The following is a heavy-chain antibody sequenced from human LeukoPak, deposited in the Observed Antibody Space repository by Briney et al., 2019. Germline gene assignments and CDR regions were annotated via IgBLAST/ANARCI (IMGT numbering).Heavy chain of an antibody. CDR3: ARYSSGWYHFDS. V-gene: IGHV1-18*01. Sequence: GASVKVSCKASGYTFTSHGISWVRQAPGQGLEWMGWISAYNGNTKYAQKLQGRVTMTTDTSTSTAYMELRSLRSDDTAVYYCARYSSGWYHFDSWGQGTLVTVSS. CDR1: GYTFTSHG. CDR2: ISAYNGNT. D-gene: IGHD6-19*01. J-gene: IGHJ4*02.